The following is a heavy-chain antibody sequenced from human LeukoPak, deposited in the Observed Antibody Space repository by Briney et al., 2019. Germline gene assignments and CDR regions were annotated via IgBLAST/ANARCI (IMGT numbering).Heavy chain of an antibody. J-gene: IGHJ5*02. D-gene: IGHD6-19*01. CDR1: GGTFSSYA. V-gene: IGHV1-69*13. CDR2: IIPIFGTA. CDR3: ARGARRTAGTWFDP. Sequence: VASVKVSCKASGGTFSSYAISWVRQAPGQGLEWMGGIIPIFGTANYAQKFQGRDTITADESTSTAYMELSSLRSEDTAVYYCARGARRTAGTWFDPWGQGTLVTVSS.